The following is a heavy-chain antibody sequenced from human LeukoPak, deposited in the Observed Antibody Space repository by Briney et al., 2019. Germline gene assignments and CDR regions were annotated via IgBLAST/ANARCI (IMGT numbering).Heavy chain of an antibody. J-gene: IGHJ4*02. CDR1: GGSISSGGYY. CDR3: ARGLSDSNYYFDY. D-gene: IGHD3-22*01. CDR2: IYYSGST. Sequence: SSQTLSLTCTVSGGSISSGGYYWSWIRQHPGKGLEWIGYIYYSGSTYYNPSLKSRVTISVDTSKNQFSLKLSSVTAADTAVYYCARGLSDSNYYFDYWGQGTLVTVSS. V-gene: IGHV4-31*03.